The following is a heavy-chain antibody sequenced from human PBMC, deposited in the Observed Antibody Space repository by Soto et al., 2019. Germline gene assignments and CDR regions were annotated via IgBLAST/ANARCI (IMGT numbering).Heavy chain of an antibody. D-gene: IGHD2-2*01. J-gene: IGHJ6*02. CDR3: ARAHCISTSCYFYYYYGMDV. CDR2: ISAYNGNT. Sequence: QVQLVQSGAEVKKPGASVKVSCKASGYTFTSYGISWVRQAPGQGLEWMGWISAYNGNTNYAQKLQGRVTMTTDTSTSTAYMELRSLRSDDTAVYYCARAHCISTSCYFYYYYGMDVWGQGTTVTVSS. CDR1: GYTFTSYG. V-gene: IGHV1-18*01.